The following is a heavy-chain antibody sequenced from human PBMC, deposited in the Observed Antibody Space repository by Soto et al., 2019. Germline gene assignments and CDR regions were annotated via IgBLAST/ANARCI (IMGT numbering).Heavy chain of an antibody. J-gene: IGHJ4*02. CDR1: AFTFSSYA. Sequence: GGSLRLSCAASAFTFSSYAMSWVRQAPGKGLEWVSAISGGGGITYYADSVKGRFTISRDNSKNTLYLQMNSLRAEDTAIYYCAKWGIVVTIPYYFDYWGQGALVTVSS. V-gene: IGHV3-23*01. D-gene: IGHD5-12*01. CDR3: AKWGIVVTIPYYFDY. CDR2: ISGGGGIT.